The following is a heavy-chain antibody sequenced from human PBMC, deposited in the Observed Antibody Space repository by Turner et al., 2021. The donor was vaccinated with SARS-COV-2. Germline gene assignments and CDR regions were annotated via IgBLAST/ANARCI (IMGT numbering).Heavy chain of an antibody. D-gene: IGHD3-22*01. J-gene: IGHJ5*02. V-gene: IGHV1-69*01. CDR2: IIPIFGTA. CDR3: ARARGVDYYDSSGQRFDP. CDR1: GRTFSSYA. Sequence: QVQVVQSGAEVKKPGSSVKVSCKASGRTFSSYAISWGRQAPGQGLEWMGGIIPIFGTANYAQKFQGRVTITADESTRTAYMELSSLRSEDTAVYYCARARGVDYYDSSGQRFDPWGQGTLVTVSS.